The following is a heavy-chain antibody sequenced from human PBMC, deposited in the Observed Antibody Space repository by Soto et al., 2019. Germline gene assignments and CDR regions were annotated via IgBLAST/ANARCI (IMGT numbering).Heavy chain of an antibody. CDR2: IYSSGST. Sequence: SETLSLTCTVSGGSMNNYYWSWIRQPPGKGLEWIGYIYSSGSTNYSPSLSSRVTMSLDTSKSQFSLRLDSVSAADTAVYYCARADKTVSCPGGTCSPPRGIDLWGQWTTVT. CDR1: GGSMNNYY. CDR3: ARADKTVSCPGGTCSPPRGIDL. V-gene: IGHV4-4*09. D-gene: IGHD2-8*02. J-gene: IGHJ6*02.